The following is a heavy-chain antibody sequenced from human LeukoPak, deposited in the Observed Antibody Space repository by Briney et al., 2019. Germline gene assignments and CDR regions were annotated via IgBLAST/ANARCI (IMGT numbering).Heavy chain of an antibody. CDR2: ISSSGTTI. Sequence: PGGSLRLSCAASGFTFSSYEMNWVRQAPGKGLEWVSYISSSGTTIYYADSVKGRFTISRDNAKHSLFLQVNSLRAEDTAVYYCARSSGTYHFDYWGQGTLVTVSS. D-gene: IGHD1-26*01. CDR3: ARSSGTYHFDY. CDR1: GFTFSSYE. V-gene: IGHV3-48*03. J-gene: IGHJ4*02.